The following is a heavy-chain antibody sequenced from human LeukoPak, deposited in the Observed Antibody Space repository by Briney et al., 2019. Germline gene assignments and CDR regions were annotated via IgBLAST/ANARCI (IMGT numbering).Heavy chain of an antibody. J-gene: IGHJ4*02. CDR3: ARTYCSGGSCVDY. CDR2: INHSGST. V-gene: IGHV4-34*01. Sequence: SETLSLTCAVYGGSFSGYYWSWIRQPPGKGLEWIGEINHSGSTNYNPSLKSRVTISVDTSKNQFPLKLSSVTAADTAVYYCARTYCSGGSCVDYWGQGTLVTVSS. D-gene: IGHD2-15*01. CDR1: GGSFSGYY.